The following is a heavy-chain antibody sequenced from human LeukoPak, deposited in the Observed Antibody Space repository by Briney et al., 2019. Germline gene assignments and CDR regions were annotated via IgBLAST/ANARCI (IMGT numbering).Heavy chain of an antibody. Sequence: PGGSLRLSCAASGFTFSSYAMSWVRQAPGKGLEWVSGISGSDGSTNYADSVKGRFTISRENSKNTLYLQMNSLRAEDTAVYYCAKDSAEKYDDYWGQGTLVTVSS. V-gene: IGHV3-23*01. CDR1: GFTFSSYA. CDR2: ISGSDGST. D-gene: IGHD1-14*01. CDR3: AKDSAEKYDDY. J-gene: IGHJ4*02.